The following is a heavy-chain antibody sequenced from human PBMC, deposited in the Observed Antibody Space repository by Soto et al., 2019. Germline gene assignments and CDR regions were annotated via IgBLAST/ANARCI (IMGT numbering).Heavy chain of an antibody. Sequence: SETLSLTGIGPGVSIGRSSYYGGGIRQPPGKGLEWIGSIYYSGSTYYNPSLKSRVTISVDTSKNQFSLQLSSVTAVDTAVYYCVRQGVASYYQVWSGYYMSSWAPWGQESLV. CDR2: IYYSGST. CDR3: VRQGVASYYQVWSGYYMSSWAP. J-gene: IGHJ5*02. CDR1: GVSIGRSSYY. D-gene: IGHD3-3*01. V-gene: IGHV4-39*01.